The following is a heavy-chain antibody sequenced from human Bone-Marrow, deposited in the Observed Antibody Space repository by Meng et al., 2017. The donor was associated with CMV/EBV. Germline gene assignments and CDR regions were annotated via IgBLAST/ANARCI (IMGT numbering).Heavy chain of an antibody. D-gene: IGHD4-17*01. CDR1: GYTFTSYY. Sequence: ASVKVSCKASGYTFTSYYMHWVRQAPGQGLEWMGIINPSGGSTSYAQKFQGRVTMTRDTSTSTVYMELSSLRSEDTAVYYCARDYGDYSPYYYYYGRDVWGQGTTVTVSS. CDR2: INPSGGST. J-gene: IGHJ6*02. CDR3: ARDYGDYSPYYYYYGRDV. V-gene: IGHV1-46*01.